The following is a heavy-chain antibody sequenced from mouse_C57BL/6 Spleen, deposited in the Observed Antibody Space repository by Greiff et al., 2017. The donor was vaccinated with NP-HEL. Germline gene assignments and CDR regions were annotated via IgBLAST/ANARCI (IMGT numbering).Heavy chain of an antibody. J-gene: IGHJ4*01. V-gene: IGHV1-15*01. D-gene: IGHD2-4*01. CDR2: IDPETGGT. Sequence: VQLQQSGAELVRPGASVTLSCKASGYTFTDYEMHWVKQTPVHGLEWIGAIDPETGGTAYNQKFKGKAILTADKSSSTAYMELRSLTSEDSAVYYCTRGGNDYDGGYAMDYWGQGTSVTVSS. CDR3: TRGGNDYDGGYAMDY. CDR1: GYTFTDYE.